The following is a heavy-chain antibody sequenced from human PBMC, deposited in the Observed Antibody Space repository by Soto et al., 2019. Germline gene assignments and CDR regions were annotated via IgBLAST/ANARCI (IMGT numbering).Heavy chain of an antibody. D-gene: IGHD3-10*01. CDR1: GYSISSSNW. Sequence: SETLSLTCAVSGYSISSSNWWGWIRQPPGKGLEWIGYIYYSGSTYYNPSLKSRVTMSVDTSKNQFSLKLSSVTAVDTAVYYCARNPLYYYGSGSIPYYYYGMDVWGQGTTVTVS. CDR2: IYYSGST. J-gene: IGHJ6*02. V-gene: IGHV4-28*01. CDR3: ARNPLYYYGSGSIPYYYYGMDV.